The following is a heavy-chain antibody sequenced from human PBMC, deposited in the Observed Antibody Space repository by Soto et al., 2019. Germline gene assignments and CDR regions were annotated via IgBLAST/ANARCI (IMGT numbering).Heavy chain of an antibody. J-gene: IGHJ4*02. D-gene: IGHD2-21*02. CDR1: GGSISSYY. CDR3: ARGWGLVFDY. CDR2: TYYSGST. V-gene: IGHV4-59*01. Sequence: SETLSLTCTVSGGSISSYYWGWIRQPPGKGLEWIGYTYYSGSTNYNPSLKSRVTISVDTSKNQFSLKLSSVTTADTAVYYCARGWGLVFDYWGQGTLVTVS.